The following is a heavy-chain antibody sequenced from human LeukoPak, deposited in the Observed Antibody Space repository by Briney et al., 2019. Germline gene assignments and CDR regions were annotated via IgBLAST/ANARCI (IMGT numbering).Heavy chain of an antibody. Sequence: ASVKVSCKASGYTFTGYYMHWVRQAPGQGLEWMGWINPNSGGTNYAQKFQGRVTMTRDTSISTAYMELSRLRSDDTAVYYCARDRRTLEWLSPMGYWGQGTLSPSPQ. V-gene: IGHV1-2*02. CDR1: GYTFTGYY. CDR2: INPNSGGT. D-gene: IGHD3-3*01. J-gene: IGHJ4*02. CDR3: ARDRRTLEWLSPMGY.